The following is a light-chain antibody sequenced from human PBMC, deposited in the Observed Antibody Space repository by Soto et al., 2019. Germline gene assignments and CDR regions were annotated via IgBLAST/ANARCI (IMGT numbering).Light chain of an antibody. CDR1: QSISSY. CDR3: QQSYSTPLT. J-gene: IGKJ4*01. Sequence: DIQMTQSPSSLSASVGYRFTITCLASQSISSYLNWYQQKQGKAPKLLIYAASSLQSGVQSRFSGSGSGTDFTLTIRSMQPEEFATYYCQQSYSTPLTCGGGNKVDI. V-gene: IGKV1-39*01. CDR2: AAS.